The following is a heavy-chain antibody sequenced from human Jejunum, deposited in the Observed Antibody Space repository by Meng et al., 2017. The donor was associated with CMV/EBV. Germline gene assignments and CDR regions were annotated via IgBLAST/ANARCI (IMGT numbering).Heavy chain of an antibody. CDR2: INPNTGGT. CDR3: AKDGGSYLDYYFDY. V-gene: IGHV1-2*02. Sequence: KASEYTCTDYYMHWVRQDPGQGLEWMGWINPNTGGTNYAQKFQGRVTMTRDTSTNTAYMELTRLRSDDTALYYCAKDGGSYLDYYFDYWGQGTLVTVSS. CDR1: EYTCTDYY. D-gene: IGHD1-26*01. J-gene: IGHJ4*02.